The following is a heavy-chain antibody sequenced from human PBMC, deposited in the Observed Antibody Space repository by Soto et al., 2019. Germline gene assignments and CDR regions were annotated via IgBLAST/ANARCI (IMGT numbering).Heavy chain of an antibody. CDR2: ISYDGTNK. D-gene: IGHD5-12*01. CDR3: AKDLQSYGDYDYYCYGMDV. Sequence: QVQLVESGGGEVQPGRSLTISCAASGFTFSTYGMHWVRQTPGKGLEWVADISYDGTNKFYSDSVKGRFTISRDNFNITLTLQMISLRADDTAVYSFAKDLQSYGDYDYYCYGMDVWGLGTRVTVSS. V-gene: IGHV3-30*18. CDR1: GFTFSTYG. J-gene: IGHJ6*02.